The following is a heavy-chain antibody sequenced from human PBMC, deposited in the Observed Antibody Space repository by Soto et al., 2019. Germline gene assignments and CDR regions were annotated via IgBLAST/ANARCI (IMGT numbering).Heavy chain of an antibody. D-gene: IGHD4-17*01. Sequence: ASVKVSCKASGYTFTSYGISWVRQAPGQGLEWMGRISAYNGNTNYAQKLQGRVTMTTDTSTSTAYMELRSLRSDDTAVYYGAGVRSRRTVTPDEDNCFDLWGQGTLVTVSS. V-gene: IGHV1-18*01. CDR3: AGVRSRRTVTPDEDNCFDL. J-gene: IGHJ5*02. CDR2: ISAYNGNT. CDR1: GYTFTSYG.